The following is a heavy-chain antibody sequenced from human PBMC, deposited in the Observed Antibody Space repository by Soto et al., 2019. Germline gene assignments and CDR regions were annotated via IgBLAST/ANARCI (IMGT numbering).Heavy chain of an antibody. D-gene: IGHD3-3*01. CDR1: DGSMNSDSSY. V-gene: IGHV4-39*02. CDR2: INHSGST. CDR3: ARDLGTYYDFWSGYYGTRWFDP. J-gene: IGHJ5*01. Sequence: SETLSLTCRVSDGSMNSDSSYWGWIRQPPGKGLEWIGVINHSGSTYHNLSLKGRVTMSVDASRNQFSLKLTSMTAADTAVYYCARDLGTYYDFWSGYYGTRWFDPWGQGTLVTVSS.